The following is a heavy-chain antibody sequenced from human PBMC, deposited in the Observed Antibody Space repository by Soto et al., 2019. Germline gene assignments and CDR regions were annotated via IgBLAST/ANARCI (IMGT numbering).Heavy chain of an antibody. Sequence: GGSLRLSCAASGLTFSDYYMSWIRQAPGKGLEWVSYISSSGSTIYYADSVKGRFTISRDSAKNSLYLQMNSLRAEDTAVYYFARVGSHYDYIWGSYRPNAFDIWGQGTMVTVSS. CDR2: ISSSGSTI. J-gene: IGHJ3*02. CDR3: ARVGSHYDYIWGSYRPNAFDI. CDR1: GLTFSDYY. D-gene: IGHD3-16*02. V-gene: IGHV3-11*01.